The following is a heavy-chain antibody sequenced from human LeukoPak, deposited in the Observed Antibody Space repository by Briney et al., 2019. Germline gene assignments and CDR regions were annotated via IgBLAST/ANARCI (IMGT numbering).Heavy chain of an antibody. CDR1: GFSFDSYA. J-gene: IGHJ6*03. Sequence: PRGSLRLSCEASGFSFDSYAMSWARQSPGKGLEWVANIYLDGSRAYYVDSVEGRFTISRDNAKNSLFLQMNSLSAEDTAVYYCGRAGPVTKDHFMDVWGKGTTVTVSS. CDR2: IYLDGSRA. V-gene: IGHV3-7*01. D-gene: IGHD2-2*01. CDR3: GRAGPVTKDHFMDV.